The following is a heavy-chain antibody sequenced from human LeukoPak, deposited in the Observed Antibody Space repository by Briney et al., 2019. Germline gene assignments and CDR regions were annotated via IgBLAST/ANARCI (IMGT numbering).Heavy chain of an antibody. Sequence: GGSLRLSCAASGFTFSSYGMSWVRQAPGKGLEWVSAVSGGGSGTYYADSVKGRFTISRDNSKNTLYLQMNSLRAEDTAVYYCARSMVVEKSYYYYYYMDVWGKGTTVTVSS. V-gene: IGHV3-23*01. J-gene: IGHJ6*03. CDR1: GFTFSSYG. CDR2: VSGGGSGT. D-gene: IGHD3-22*01. CDR3: ARSMVVEKSYYYYYYMDV.